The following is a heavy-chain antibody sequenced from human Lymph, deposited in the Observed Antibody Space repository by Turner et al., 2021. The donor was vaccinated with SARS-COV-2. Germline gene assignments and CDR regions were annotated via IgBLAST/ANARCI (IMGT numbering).Heavy chain of an antibody. CDR3: AKVRSIFGVVIGGMDV. J-gene: IGHJ6*02. CDR1: GFTFSSYA. D-gene: IGHD3-3*01. V-gene: IGHV3-30*18. CDR2: ISYDGSNK. Sequence: QVQLVEYGGGVVQPGRSLRLSCAASGFTFSSYAMHWVSQAPGKGLEWVTVISYDGSNKYYADSVKGRFTISRDNSKNTLYLQMNSLRAEDTAVYYCAKVRSIFGVVIGGMDVWGQGTTVTVSS.